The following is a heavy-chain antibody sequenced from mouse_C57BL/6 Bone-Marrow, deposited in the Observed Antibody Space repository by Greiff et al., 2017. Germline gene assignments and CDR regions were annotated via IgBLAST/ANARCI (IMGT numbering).Heavy chain of an antibody. CDR1: EYEFPSHD. J-gene: IGHJ1*03. V-gene: IGHV5-2*01. D-gene: IGHD2-3*01. CDR2: INSDGGST. Sequence: EVKLMESGGGLVQPGESLKLSCESNEYEFPSHDMSWVRKTPEKRLELVAAINSDGGSTYYPDTMARRFIISRDNTKKTLYLQMSSLRSEDTALYYCARSDGYYWYFDVWGTGTTVTVSS. CDR3: ARSDGYYWYFDV.